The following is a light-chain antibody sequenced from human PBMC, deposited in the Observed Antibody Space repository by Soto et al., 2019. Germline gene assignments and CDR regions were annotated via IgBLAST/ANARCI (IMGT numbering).Light chain of an antibody. CDR1: QSVSRS. J-gene: IGKJ1*01. CDR3: QQYSNSPRT. Sequence: EIVLTQSPATLSLSPGERAVLSCRASQSVSRSLTWYQHKPGQAPRLLIYDASTRATGIPRRFSGSGSGTDFTLTISRLEPEDFAVYYCQQYSNSPRTFGQGTKVDI. V-gene: IGKV3-20*01. CDR2: DAS.